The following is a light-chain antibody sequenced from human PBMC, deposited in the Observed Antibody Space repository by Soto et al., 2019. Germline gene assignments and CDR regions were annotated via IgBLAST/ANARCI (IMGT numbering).Light chain of an antibody. CDR3: QQYSSSPLT. J-gene: IGKJ4*01. V-gene: IGKV3-20*01. Sequence: EIVLRQSPGTLSLSPGERATLSCRASQSVTSTYLAWYQQKPGKAPRLLIYGASNRATGIPDRFTGSGSGTDFALTISRLEPEDFAVYYCQQYSSSPLTFGRGTKVEIK. CDR2: GAS. CDR1: QSVTSTY.